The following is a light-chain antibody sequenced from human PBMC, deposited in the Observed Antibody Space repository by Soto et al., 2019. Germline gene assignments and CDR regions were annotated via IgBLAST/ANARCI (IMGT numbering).Light chain of an antibody. V-gene: IGKV3-15*01. CDR3: QQYYNWPPKYT. J-gene: IGKJ2*01. CDR2: DAS. CDR1: QSVGTN. Sequence: EIVMTQSPATLSVSPGDRAALSCRASQSVGTNFAWYQQKPGQAPRLLIYDASSRATGVPTRFSGSGSGTEFNLTDSSLQSEDFAVYYCQQYYNWPPKYTCGQRTKLGIQ.